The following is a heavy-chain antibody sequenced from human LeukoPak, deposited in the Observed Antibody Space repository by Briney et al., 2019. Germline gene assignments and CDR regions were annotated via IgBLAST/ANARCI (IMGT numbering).Heavy chain of an antibody. J-gene: IGHJ3*01. D-gene: IGHD1-1*01. V-gene: IGHV4-59*01. CDR3: ARTTPVGAFDV. Sequence: PSETLSLTCTVSGGFINTYYWSWIRQPPGKGLEWIAYIYYSGSTNYNPSLKSRVTISIDTSKNQFSLKLSSVTAADTAVYYCARTTPVGAFDVWGQGTMVTVSS. CDR1: GGFINTYY. CDR2: IYYSGST.